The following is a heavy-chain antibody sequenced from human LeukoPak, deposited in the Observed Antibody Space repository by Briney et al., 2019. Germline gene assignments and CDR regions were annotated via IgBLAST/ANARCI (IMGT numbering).Heavy chain of an antibody. CDR3: AKARRPGCSGGSCYSVGY. Sequence: PGGSLRLSCAASGFTVSSNYMSWVRQAPGKGLEWVSAISGSGGSTYYADSVKGRFTISRDNSKNTLYLQMNSLRAEDTAVYYCAKARRPGCSGGSCYSVGYWGQGTLVTVSS. J-gene: IGHJ4*02. D-gene: IGHD2-15*01. CDR2: ISGSGGST. V-gene: IGHV3-23*01. CDR1: GFTVSSNY.